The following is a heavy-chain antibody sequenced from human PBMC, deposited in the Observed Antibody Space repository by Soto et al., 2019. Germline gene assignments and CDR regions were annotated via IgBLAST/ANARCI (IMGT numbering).Heavy chain of an antibody. CDR2: IYYSGST. Sequence: SETLAIICTFNGDSISIRSYDWGLIRQPPGKGLEWIGSIYYSGSTYNNPSLRSRVSMSIDTSKDQFSLKLKSVTAADTALYFCARQRTSVVTKAYFDVWGPGSMVTVSS. D-gene: IGHD2-21*02. CDR1: GDSISIRSYD. CDR3: ARQRTSVVTKAYFDV. V-gene: IGHV4-39*01. J-gene: IGHJ4*02.